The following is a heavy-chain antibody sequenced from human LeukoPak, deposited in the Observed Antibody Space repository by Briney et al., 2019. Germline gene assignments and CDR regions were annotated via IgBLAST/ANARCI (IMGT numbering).Heavy chain of an antibody. Sequence: SETLSLTCAVYGGSFSGYYWSWIRQPPGKGLEWIGEINHSGSTNYNPSLKSRVTISVDTSKNQFSLKLSSVTAADTAVYYCARGVIRGMDVWGKGTTVTVSS. CDR3: ARGVIRGMDV. D-gene: IGHD2-21*01. J-gene: IGHJ6*03. CDR1: GGSFSGYY. CDR2: INHSGST. V-gene: IGHV4-34*01.